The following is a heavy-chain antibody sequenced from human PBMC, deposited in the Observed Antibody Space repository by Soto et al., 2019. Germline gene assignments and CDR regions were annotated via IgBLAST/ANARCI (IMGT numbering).Heavy chain of an antibody. CDR3: AKSPSVVLAPSSLGGNNWFDP. J-gene: IGHJ5*02. V-gene: IGHV3-23*01. Sequence: GGSLRLSCAASGFTFSSYAMSWVRQAPEKGLEWVSAISGSGASTYYADSVKGRFTISRDNSKNTLFLQMNSLRAEDTAVYFCAKSPSVVLAPSSLGGNNWFDPWGQGTPVTVSS. CDR2: ISGSGAST. CDR1: GFTFSSYA. D-gene: IGHD3-10*01.